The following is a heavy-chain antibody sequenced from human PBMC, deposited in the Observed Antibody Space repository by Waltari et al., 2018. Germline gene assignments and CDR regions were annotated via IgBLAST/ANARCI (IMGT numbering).Heavy chain of an antibody. CDR2: IYNSGGT. CDR1: GGSISSSSYY. CDR3: ARGSSSGS. Sequence: QLQLQESGPGLVKPSETLSLTCTVSGGSISSSSYYWGWIRQPPGKGLEWIGGIYNSGGTYYNPTLKIRGAISVDTAKKQFTRKLSSVTAADTAVYYCARGSSSGSWGQGTLVTVSS. V-gene: IGHV4-39*01. J-gene: IGHJ5*02. D-gene: IGHD6-13*01.